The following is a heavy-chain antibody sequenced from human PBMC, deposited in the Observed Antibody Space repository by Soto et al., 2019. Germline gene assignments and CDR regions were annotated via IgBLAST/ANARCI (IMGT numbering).Heavy chain of an antibody. Sequence: ASGKVSCKASGYTFTSYYMHWVRQAPGQGLEWMGIINPSGGSTSYAQKFQGRVTMTRDTSTSTVYMELSSLRSEDTAVYYCARGTIFGVVIPTVPAWFDPWGQGTLVTVSS. CDR3: ARGTIFGVVIPTVPAWFDP. CDR1: GYTFTSYY. J-gene: IGHJ5*02. D-gene: IGHD3-3*01. CDR2: INPSGGST. V-gene: IGHV1-46*03.